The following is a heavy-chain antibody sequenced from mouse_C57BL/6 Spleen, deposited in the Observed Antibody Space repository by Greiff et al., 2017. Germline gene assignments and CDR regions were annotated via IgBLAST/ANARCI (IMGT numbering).Heavy chain of an antibody. Sequence: QVQLQQPGAELVKPGASVKLSCKASGYTFTSYWMHWVKQRPGQGLEWIGMIHPNSGSTNYNEKFKSKATLTVDKSSSPAYMQLSSLTSEDSAVYYCARGIYYYGSSDDWGKGTTLTVSS. J-gene: IGHJ2*01. CDR1: GYTFTSYW. CDR3: ARGIYYYGSSDD. V-gene: IGHV1-64*01. CDR2: IHPNSGST. D-gene: IGHD1-1*01.